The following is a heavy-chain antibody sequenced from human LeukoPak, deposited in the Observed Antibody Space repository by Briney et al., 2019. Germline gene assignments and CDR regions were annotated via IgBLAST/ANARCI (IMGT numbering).Heavy chain of an antibody. Sequence: SQTLSLTCTVSGGSISSGGYYWSWVRQHPGKGLEWIGYIYYSGSTYYNPSLKSRVTISVDTSKNQFSLKLSSVTAADTAVYYCASNTAMVPGLDAFDIWGQGTMVTVSS. CDR1: GGSISSGGYY. V-gene: IGHV4-31*03. J-gene: IGHJ3*02. CDR3: ASNTAMVPGLDAFDI. CDR2: IYYSGST. D-gene: IGHD5-18*01.